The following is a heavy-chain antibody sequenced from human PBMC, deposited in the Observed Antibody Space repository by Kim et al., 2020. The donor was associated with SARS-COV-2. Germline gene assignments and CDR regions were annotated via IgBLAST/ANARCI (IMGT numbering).Heavy chain of an antibody. J-gene: IGHJ2*01. CDR1: GFTFSSYS. V-gene: IGHV3-21*01. CDR2: ISSSSSYI. Sequence: GGSLRLSCAASGFTFSSYSMNWVRQAPGKGLEWVSSISSSSSYIYYADSVKGRFTISRDNAKNSLYLQMNSLRAEDTAVYYCARDSNDFWSGYFTGWYFDLWGRGTLVTVSS. CDR3: ARDSNDFWSGYFTGWYFDL. D-gene: IGHD3-3*01.